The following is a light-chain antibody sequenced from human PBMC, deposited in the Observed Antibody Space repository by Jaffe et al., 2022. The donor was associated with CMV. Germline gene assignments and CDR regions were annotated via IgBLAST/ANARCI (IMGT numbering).Light chain of an antibody. CDR3: QQSDSNFRT. J-gene: IGKJ1*01. V-gene: IGKV1-39*01. CDR2: GAS. Sequence: DIQMTQSPSSLSASVGDRVTITCRASQSISTYLNWYQQKPGKAPKVLIYGASSLWSGVPSRFRGSGSGTDFTLTISSLQPEDVATYYCQQSDSNFRTFGPGTKVEIK. CDR1: QSISTY.